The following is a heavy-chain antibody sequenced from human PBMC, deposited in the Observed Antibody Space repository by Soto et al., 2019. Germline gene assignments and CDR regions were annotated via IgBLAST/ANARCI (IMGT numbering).Heavy chain of an antibody. J-gene: IGHJ4*02. CDR3: ARETACSCTSCPWDH. D-gene: IGHD2-2*01. V-gene: IGHV1-18*01. Sequence: QVQLVQSGTEVKKPGASVKVSCKASGYDFTRYGISWVRQAPGRGPEWMGWISASNGNTHYAENLQGRVTMTTHTSTSTVYMELRSLRSDDTAVYYCARETACSCTSCPWDHWGQGTLVTVSS. CDR2: ISASNGNT. CDR1: GYDFTRYG.